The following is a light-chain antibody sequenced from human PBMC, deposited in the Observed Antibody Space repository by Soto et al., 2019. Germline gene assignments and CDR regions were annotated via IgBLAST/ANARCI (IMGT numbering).Light chain of an antibody. Sequence: QSALTQPPSASGSPGQSVTISCTGTSSDVGKYNYVSWYQQHPGKAPKLMIFDVSQRPSGVPHRFSGSKSGNTASLTVSGLQSEDEADYYCSSSSGNNDLVFGGGTKLTVL. CDR1: SSDVGKYNY. CDR2: DVS. J-gene: IGLJ3*02. V-gene: IGLV2-8*01. CDR3: SSSSGNNDLV.